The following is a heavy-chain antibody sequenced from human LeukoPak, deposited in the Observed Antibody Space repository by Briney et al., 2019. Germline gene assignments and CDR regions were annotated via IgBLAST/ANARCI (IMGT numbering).Heavy chain of an antibody. CDR2: ISSSSSYT. CDR1: GLTFSDYY. CDR3: ARLRIQLWYNDY. Sequence: GGSLRLSCAASGLTFSDYYMSWIRQAPGKGLEWGSYISSSSSYTNYADSVKGRFTISRDNAKNSLYLQMNSLRAEDTAVYYCARLRIQLWYNDYWGQGTLVTVSS. J-gene: IGHJ4*02. V-gene: IGHV3-11*06. D-gene: IGHD5-18*01.